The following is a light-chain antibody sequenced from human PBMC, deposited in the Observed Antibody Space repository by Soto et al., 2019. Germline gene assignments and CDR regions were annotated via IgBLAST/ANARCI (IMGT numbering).Light chain of an antibody. V-gene: IGLV2-14*03. CDR2: DVN. CDR3: RSYTSSSNNV. Sequence: QSALTQPASVSGSPGQSIAISCTVNSSDVCGYDYVSCYQQLPGKAPKLMIYDVNNRPSGVSNRFSGSKSGNTSSLTIAGLQDEDEADYYCRSYTSSSNNVFGTGTKLTVL. J-gene: IGLJ1*01. CDR1: SSDVCGYDY.